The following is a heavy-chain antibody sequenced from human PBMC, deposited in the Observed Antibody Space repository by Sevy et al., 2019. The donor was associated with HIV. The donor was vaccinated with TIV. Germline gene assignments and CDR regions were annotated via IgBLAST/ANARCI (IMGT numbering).Heavy chain of an antibody. D-gene: IGHD2-2*02. J-gene: IGHJ4*02. CDR3: ARAPRVGGYCSSTSCYTHFDY. CDR2: IIPIFGTA. Sequence: ASVKVSCKASGGTFSSYAISWVRQAPGQGLEWMGGIIPIFGTANYAQKFQGRVTITADESTSTAYMELSSLGSEDTAVYYCARAPRVGGYCSSTSCYTHFDYWGQGTLVTVSS. V-gene: IGHV1-69*13. CDR1: GGTFSSYA.